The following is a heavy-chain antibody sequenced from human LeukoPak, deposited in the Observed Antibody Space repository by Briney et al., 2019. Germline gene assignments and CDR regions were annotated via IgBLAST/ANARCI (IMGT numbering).Heavy chain of an antibody. J-gene: IGHJ5*02. D-gene: IGHD4-11*01. V-gene: IGHV1-8*01. CDR2: MNPNSGNT. CDR1: GYTFNSYD. Sequence: ASVKVSCKASGYTFNSYDINWVRRATGQGLEWMGWMNPNSGNTGYAQKFQGRVSNTRNTSIRTAYRELSSLTSEHTAVYYCVRGRATVTTHWIDPWGQGTLVTVSS. CDR3: VRGRATVTTHWIDP.